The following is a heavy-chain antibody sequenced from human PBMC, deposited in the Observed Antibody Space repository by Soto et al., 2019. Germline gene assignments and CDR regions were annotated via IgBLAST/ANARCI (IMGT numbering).Heavy chain of an antibody. Sequence: QVHLVQSGAEVKKPGASVKVSCKVSGYSLNELSIHWVLQAPGKGLEWMGGFDPEDGEIIYAQKFQGRVTMTEDTSTDTANMDLSSLRSEDTAVYYCATGGPAGDFDNWGQGTLVTVSS. J-gene: IGHJ4*02. D-gene: IGHD3-10*01. CDR1: GYSLNELS. CDR2: FDPEDGEI. CDR3: ATGGPAGDFDN. V-gene: IGHV1-24*01.